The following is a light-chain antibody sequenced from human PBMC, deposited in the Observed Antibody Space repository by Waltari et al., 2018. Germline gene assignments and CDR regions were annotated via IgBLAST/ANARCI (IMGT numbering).Light chain of an antibody. Sequence: QSALTQPRSVSGSPGQSVTISCTGTSSAVGGYNYVSWYQQHPYKAPKLMIYDVNKRPSGVPDRFSGSKSGNTASLTISGLQAEDEADYYCCSYAGTYTSYMFFGGGTKLTVL. CDR1: SSAVGGYNY. CDR2: DVN. V-gene: IGLV2-11*01. J-gene: IGLJ2*01. CDR3: CSYAGTYTSYMF.